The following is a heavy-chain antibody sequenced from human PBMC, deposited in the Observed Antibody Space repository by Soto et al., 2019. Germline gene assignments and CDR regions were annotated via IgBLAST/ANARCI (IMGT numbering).Heavy chain of an antibody. CDR1: SDSICSGVAY. V-gene: IGHV4-31*03. CDR3: ARDFPTSGWPTMDV. Sequence: PSEPMSLTCTVCSDSICSGVAYWSWIRHHSGKGLEWIGYIYYTGSTNYNPSLRNRVSISLDTSKNQFSLNLSSVTAADTAVYYCARDFPTSGWPTMDVWGQGSLVTVSS. D-gene: IGHD3-22*01. CDR2: IYYTGST. J-gene: IGHJ4*02.